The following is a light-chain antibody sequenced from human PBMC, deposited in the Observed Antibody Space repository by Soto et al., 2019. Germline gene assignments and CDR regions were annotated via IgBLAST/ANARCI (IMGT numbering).Light chain of an antibody. V-gene: IGKV3-15*01. CDR1: DSVHSN. CDR2: DAS. Sequence: IVMTQSPATLSVSPGERATLSCRASDSVHSNFAGYQQKPGQDPRLLIYDASSSATGIPARFSASGSGTAFTLTISSLQDEDDAVDSCQQYDTCPPPVTFGGGTKVEIK. CDR3: QQYDTCPPPVT. J-gene: IGKJ4*01.